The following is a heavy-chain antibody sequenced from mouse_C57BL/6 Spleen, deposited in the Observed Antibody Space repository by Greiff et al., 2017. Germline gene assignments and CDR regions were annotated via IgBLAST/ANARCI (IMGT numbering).Heavy chain of an antibody. D-gene: IGHD2-13*01. CDR3: AREGIYYGDPWFAY. CDR1: GYTFTSYW. J-gene: IGHJ3*01. Sequence: VQLQQPGAELVRPGTSVQLSCKASGYTFTSYWMHWVQQRPGQGLEWIGVIDPSDSYTNYNQKFKGKATLTVDTSSSTAYMQLSSLTSEDSAVDCCAREGIYYGDPWFAYWGQGTLVTVSA. V-gene: IGHV1-59*01. CDR2: IDPSDSYT.